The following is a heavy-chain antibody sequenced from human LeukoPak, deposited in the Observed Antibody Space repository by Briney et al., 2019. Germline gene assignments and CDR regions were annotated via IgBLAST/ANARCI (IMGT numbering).Heavy chain of an antibody. V-gene: IGHV3-23*01. CDR3: AKAGTTSIDYTGMDV. D-gene: IGHD1-7*01. CDR2: ISGSGGGP. CDR1: GFTFSSYT. J-gene: IGHJ6*02. Sequence: PGASLRLSCAASGFTFSSYTMSWVRQAPGKGLEWVSAISGSGGGPYYADSVRGRFTTSRDNSKNTLWLQMNSLRAEDSAVYYCAKAGTTSIDYTGMDVWGQRTTVTVSS.